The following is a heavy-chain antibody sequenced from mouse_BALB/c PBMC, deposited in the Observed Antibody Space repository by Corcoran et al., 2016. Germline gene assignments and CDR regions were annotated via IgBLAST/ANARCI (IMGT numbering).Heavy chain of an antibody. Sequence: DVQLQESGPGLVKPSQSLSLTCSVTGYSITSGYYWNWIRQFPGNKLEWMGYISYDGSNNYNPSLKNRISITRDTSKNQFFLKLNSVTTEDTATYYCARVIYDGYWYYYDYWGQGTTLTVSA. J-gene: IGHJ2*01. CDR1: GYSITSGYY. D-gene: IGHD2-3*01. CDR2: ISYDGSN. CDR3: ARVIYDGYWYYYDY. V-gene: IGHV3-6*02.